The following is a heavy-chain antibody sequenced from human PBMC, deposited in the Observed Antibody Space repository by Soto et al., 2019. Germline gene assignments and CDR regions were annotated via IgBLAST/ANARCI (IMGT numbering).Heavy chain of an antibody. CDR1: GYTFASYY. Sequence: ASVKVSFKASGYTFASYYMHWVRQAPGQGLEWMGIINPSGGSTSYAQKFQGRVTMTRDTSTSTVYMELSSLRSEDTAVYYCARETILNEGFDYWGQGTLVTVSS. CDR2: INPSGGST. J-gene: IGHJ4*02. D-gene: IGHD3-3*01. CDR3: ARETILNEGFDY. V-gene: IGHV1-46*01.